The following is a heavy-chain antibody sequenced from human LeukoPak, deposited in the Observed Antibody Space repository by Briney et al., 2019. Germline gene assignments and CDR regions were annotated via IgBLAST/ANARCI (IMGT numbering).Heavy chain of an antibody. CDR3: ARERGDDYGDYVRAFDI. V-gene: IGHV4-4*02. D-gene: IGHD4-17*01. CDR1: GVSISSSNW. J-gene: IGHJ3*02. CDR2: IYHSGST. Sequence: SGTLSLTCAVSGVSISSSNWWSWVRQPPGKGLEWIGEIYHSGSTNYNPSLKSRVTISVDKSKNQFSLKLSSVTAADTAVYYCARERGDDYGDYVRAFDIWGQGTMVTVSS.